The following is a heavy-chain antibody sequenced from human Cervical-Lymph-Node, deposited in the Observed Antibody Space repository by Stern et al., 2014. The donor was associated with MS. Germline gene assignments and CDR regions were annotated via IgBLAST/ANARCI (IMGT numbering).Heavy chain of an antibody. J-gene: IGHJ4*02. V-gene: IGHV3-15*01. CDR3: LGTYLAY. CDR2: IKSKTNGETT. Sequence: VQLVQSGGGLVKPGGSLRLSCVASGFTFSDAWMSWVRPAPGKGLEWVGLIKSKTNGETTDYAAPVKGRFSISRDDSKNTVYLQMNSLKTEDTGIYYCLGTYLAYWGQGTLVAVSS. CDR1: GFTFSDAW.